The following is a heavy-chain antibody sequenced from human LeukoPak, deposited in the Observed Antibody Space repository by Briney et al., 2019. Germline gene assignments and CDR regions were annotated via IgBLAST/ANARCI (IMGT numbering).Heavy chain of an antibody. J-gene: IGHJ6*02. Sequence: GGSLRLSCAASGFSFNSHNMNWVRHAPGKGLEWVSSISSSSSYIYYADSVKGRFTISRDNAKNSLYLQMNSLRAEDTAVYYCARDLARNYYGSGSYNYGMDVWGQGTTATVSS. CDR2: ISSSSSYI. CDR1: GFSFNSHN. CDR3: ARDLARNYYGSGSYNYGMDV. D-gene: IGHD3-10*01. V-gene: IGHV3-21*01.